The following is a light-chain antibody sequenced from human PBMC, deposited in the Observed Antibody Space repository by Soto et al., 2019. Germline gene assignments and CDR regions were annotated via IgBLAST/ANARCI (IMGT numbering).Light chain of an antibody. J-gene: IGLJ2*01. V-gene: IGLV2-8*01. CDR1: SSDVGGYNY. CDR3: SSYAGSNILVV. CDR2: EVS. Sequence: QSALTQPPSASGSPGQSVTISCTGTSSDVGGYNYVSWYQQQPGKAPKLMIYEVSKRPSGVPDRFSGCKSGNTASLTVSGLQAEDEADYYCSSYAGSNILVVFGGGTQLTAL.